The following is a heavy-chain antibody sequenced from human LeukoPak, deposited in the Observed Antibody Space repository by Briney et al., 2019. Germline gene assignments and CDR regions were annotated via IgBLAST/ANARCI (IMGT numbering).Heavy chain of an antibody. CDR2: KSYDGSNK. Sequence: GGSLRLSCAASGFTFSSYAMHWVRQAPGKGLEWVAVKSYDGSNKYYADSVKGRFTISRDNSKNTLYLQMNSLRAEDTAVYYCARDPLITMIVVGLMDVWGKGTTVTVSS. V-gene: IGHV3-30*01. D-gene: IGHD3-22*01. J-gene: IGHJ6*03. CDR1: GFTFSSYA. CDR3: ARDPLITMIVVGLMDV.